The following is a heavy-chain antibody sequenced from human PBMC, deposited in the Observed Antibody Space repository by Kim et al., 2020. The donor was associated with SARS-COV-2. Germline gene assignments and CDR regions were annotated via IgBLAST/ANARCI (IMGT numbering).Heavy chain of an antibody. CDR2: ISYDGSNK. CDR3: AKAMTTVTTLRWVADY. J-gene: IGHJ4*02. Sequence: GGSLRLSCAASGFTFSSYGMHWVRQAPGKGLEWVAVISYDGSNKYYADSVKGRFTISRDNSKNTLYLQMNSLRAEDTAVYYCAKAMTTVTTLRWVADYWGQGTLVTVSS. CDR1: GFTFSSYG. V-gene: IGHV3-30*18. D-gene: IGHD4-17*01.